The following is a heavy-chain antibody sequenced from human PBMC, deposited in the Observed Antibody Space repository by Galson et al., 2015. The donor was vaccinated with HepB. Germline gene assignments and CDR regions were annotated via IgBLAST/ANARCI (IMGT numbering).Heavy chain of an antibody. J-gene: IGHJ6*02. D-gene: IGHD3-3*01. Sequence: SVKVSCKASGYTFTSYYMHWVRQAPGQGLEWMGIINPSGGSTSYAQKFQGRVTMTRDTSTSTVYMELSSLRSEDTAVYYCARDTYYDFWSGYYQYYYYGMDVGGQGTTVTVSS. CDR2: INPSGGST. CDR1: GYTFTSYY. CDR3: ARDTYYDFWSGYYQYYYYGMDV. V-gene: IGHV1-46*01.